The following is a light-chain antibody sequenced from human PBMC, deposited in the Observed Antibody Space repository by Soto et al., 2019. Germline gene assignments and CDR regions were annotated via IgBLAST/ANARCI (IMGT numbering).Light chain of an antibody. Sequence: QSVLTPPASVSGSPGQSITIPRTRTSSDIGSYNRVSWYQQPPDTAPKLIIYEVNNRPSGVPDRFSGSKSGNTASLTISGLQAEDEADYYCNSFTTSSTYGFGTGTKVTVL. CDR3: NSFTTSSTYG. CDR2: EVN. J-gene: IGLJ1*01. CDR1: SSDIGSYNR. V-gene: IGLV2-18*02.